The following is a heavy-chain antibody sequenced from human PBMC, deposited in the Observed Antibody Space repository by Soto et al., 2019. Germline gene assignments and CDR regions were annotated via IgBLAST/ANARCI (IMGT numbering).Heavy chain of an antibody. Sequence: SVKVSCKASGGTFSSYTISWVRQAPGQGLEWMGGIIPVFGTANYAQKFQGRVTITADESTNIVYMDVTSLRSEDTAVYYCARGDATKIVVTTYYAMDVWGQGTTVTVSS. V-gene: IGHV1-69*13. CDR2: IIPVFGTA. J-gene: IGHJ6*02. CDR1: GGTFSSYT. D-gene: IGHD4-17*01. CDR3: ARGDATKIVVTTYYAMDV.